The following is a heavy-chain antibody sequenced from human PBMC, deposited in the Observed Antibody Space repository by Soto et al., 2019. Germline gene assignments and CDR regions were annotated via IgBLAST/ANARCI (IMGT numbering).Heavy chain of an antibody. D-gene: IGHD3-9*01. CDR2: IWYDGSNK. CDR1: GFSFSSYG. CDR3: AREIGDYDILTGYYPYYYYYGMDV. V-gene: IGHV3-33*01. J-gene: IGHJ6*02. Sequence: SLRLSCAASGFSFSSYGMHWVRQAPGKGLEWVAVIWYDGSNKYYADSVKGRFTISRDNSKNTLYLQMNSLRAEDTAVYYCAREIGDYDILTGYYPYYYYYGMDVWGQGTTVTVSS.